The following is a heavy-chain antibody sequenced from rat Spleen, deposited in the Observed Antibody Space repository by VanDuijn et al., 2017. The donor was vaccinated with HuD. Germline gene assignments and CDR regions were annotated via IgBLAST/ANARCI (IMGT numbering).Heavy chain of an antibody. CDR2: ISSGGNT. CDR1: GLSLTNNG. V-gene: IGHV2S12*01. J-gene: IGHJ3*01. Sequence: QVQLKESGPGLVQPSQTLSLTCTVSGLSLTNNGVSWVRQPPGKGLEWIAAISSGGNTYYNSPLKSRLSINRDTSKSQVFLKMNSLQTEDTAIYFCTCLGDWFAYWGQGTLVTVSS. CDR3: TCLGDWFAY.